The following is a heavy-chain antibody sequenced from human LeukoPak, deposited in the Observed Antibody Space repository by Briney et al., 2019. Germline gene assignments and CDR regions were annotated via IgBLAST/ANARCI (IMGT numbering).Heavy chain of an antibody. CDR1: GNSFGNYY. D-gene: IGHD4-17*01. Sequence: KPSETLSLACTVSGNSFGNYYWSWIRQPAGKGLGWIGRIYSSGSTTYNPSLKSRVTMSVDTAKNQFSLQLSSVTAADTAVYFCPRDTGTTGELKFHPWGQGTLVTVPS. CDR3: PRDTGTTGELKFHP. J-gene: IGHJ5*02. CDR2: IYSSGST. V-gene: IGHV4-4*07.